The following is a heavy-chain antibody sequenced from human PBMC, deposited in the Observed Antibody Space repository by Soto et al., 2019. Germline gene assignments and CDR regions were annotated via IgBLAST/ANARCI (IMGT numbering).Heavy chain of an antibody. D-gene: IGHD7-27*01. V-gene: IGHV4-59*08. CDR3: TKGPSGDKVDY. J-gene: IGHJ4*02. CDR1: GGSINNYY. CDR2: IYYSGTT. Sequence: SETLSLTCVVSGGSINNYYWSWIRQPPGKGLEWIGYIYYSGTTNYNPSLKSRVTISVDTSKNQISLKLTSVSAADTAVYYCTKGPSGDKVDYWSPGTLVTVSS.